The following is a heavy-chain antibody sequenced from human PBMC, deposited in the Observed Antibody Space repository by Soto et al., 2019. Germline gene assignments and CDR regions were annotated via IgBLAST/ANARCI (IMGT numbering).Heavy chain of an antibody. CDR1: GGSISSRSYY. D-gene: IGHD6-19*01. CDR3: ARHAIAVSGIHIYYFDY. J-gene: IGHJ4*02. CDR2: IYHSGST. Sequence: SETLSLTCTVSGGSISSRSYYWGWIRQPPGKGLEWIGSIYHSGSTFYNLSLKSRVSISVDSSNNQFSLRLSSVTAADTAVYYCARHAIAVSGIHIYYFDYWGQGSLVTAPQ. V-gene: IGHV4-39*01.